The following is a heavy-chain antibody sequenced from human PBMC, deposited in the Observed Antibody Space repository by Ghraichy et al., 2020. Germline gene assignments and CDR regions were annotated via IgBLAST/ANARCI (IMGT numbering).Heavy chain of an antibody. CDR2: IIPILGIA. V-gene: IGHV1-69*04. CDR3: AREVLMVYASKGIYYYYGMDV. CDR1: GGTFSSYA. D-gene: IGHD2-8*01. Sequence: SVKVSYKASGGTFSSYAISWVRQAPGQGLEWMGRIIPILGIANYAQKFQGRVTITADKSTSTAYMELSSLRSEDTAVYYCAREVLMVYASKGIYYYYGMDVWGQGTTVTVSS. J-gene: IGHJ6*02.